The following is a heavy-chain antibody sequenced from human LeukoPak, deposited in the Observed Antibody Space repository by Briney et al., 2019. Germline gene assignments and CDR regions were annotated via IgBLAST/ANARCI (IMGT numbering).Heavy chain of an antibody. D-gene: IGHD3-10*01. CDR1: GFTFSSYA. V-gene: IGHV3-23*01. CDR3: AKNVLLYSGVPNWFDP. Sequence: PGGSLRLSCAASGFTFSSYAMSWGRQAPGKGLEWVSAISGSGGSTYYADSVKGRFTISRDNSKNTLYLQMNSLRAEDTAVYYCAKNVLLYSGVPNWFDPWGQGTLVTVSS. J-gene: IGHJ5*02. CDR2: ISGSGGST.